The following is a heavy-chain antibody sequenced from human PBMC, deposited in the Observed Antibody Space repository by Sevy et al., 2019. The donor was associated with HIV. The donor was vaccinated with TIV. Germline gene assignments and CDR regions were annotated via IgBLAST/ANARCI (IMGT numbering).Heavy chain of an antibody. CDR1: GGTFSSYA. J-gene: IGHJ5*02. CDR3: ARGVCSSTSCSVLNWFDP. V-gene: IGHV1-69*13. CDR2: IIPIFGTA. D-gene: IGHD2-2*01. Sequence: ASVKVSCKASGGTFSSYAISWVRQAPGQGLEWMGGIIPIFGTANYAQKFQGRVTITADESTSTAYMGLSSLRSEDTAVYYCARGVCSSTSCSVLNWFDPWGQGTLVTVSS.